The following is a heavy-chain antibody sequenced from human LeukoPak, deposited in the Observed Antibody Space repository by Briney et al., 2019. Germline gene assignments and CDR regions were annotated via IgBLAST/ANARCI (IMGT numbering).Heavy chain of an antibody. V-gene: IGHV3-11*04. J-gene: IGHJ4*02. D-gene: IGHD6-13*01. CDR1: GFTFSDYY. Sequence: GGSLRLSCAASGFTFSDYYMSWIRQAPGKGLEGVSYISSSGSTIYYADSVKGRFTISRDNAKNSLYLQMNSLRAEDTAVYYCARDGPKIAAAGSGPLDYWGQGTLVTVSS. CDR3: ARDGPKIAAAGSGPLDY. CDR2: ISSSGSTI.